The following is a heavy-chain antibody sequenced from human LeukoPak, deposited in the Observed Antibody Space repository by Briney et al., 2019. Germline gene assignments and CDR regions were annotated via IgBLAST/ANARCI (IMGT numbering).Heavy chain of an antibody. CDR1: GGSISSSRHY. V-gene: IGHV4-39*01. J-gene: IGHJ4*02. Sequence: SGTLSLTCTVSGGSISSSRHYWGWIRQPPGKGLEWIGSIYYSGSTFYNPSLKSRVTISVDTSKNQFPLKLSSVTAADTAVYYCARHEYDILTGYDYWGQGTLVTVSS. D-gene: IGHD3-9*01. CDR3: ARHEYDILTGYDY. CDR2: IYYSGST.